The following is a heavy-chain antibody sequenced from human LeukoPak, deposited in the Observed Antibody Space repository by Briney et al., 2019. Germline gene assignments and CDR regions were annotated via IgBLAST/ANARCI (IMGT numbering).Heavy chain of an antibody. CDR1: GYTFTNYY. D-gene: IGHD1-26*01. Sequence: ASVKVSCKASGYTFTNYYIHWVRQAPGQGLEWMEWINPNSGGTNYAQKFQGRVTMTRDTSISTAYMELSRLRSDDTAMYYCARDLKWELLNDAFDIWGQGTVVTVSS. V-gene: IGHV1-2*02. J-gene: IGHJ3*02. CDR2: INPNSGGT. CDR3: ARDLKWELLNDAFDI.